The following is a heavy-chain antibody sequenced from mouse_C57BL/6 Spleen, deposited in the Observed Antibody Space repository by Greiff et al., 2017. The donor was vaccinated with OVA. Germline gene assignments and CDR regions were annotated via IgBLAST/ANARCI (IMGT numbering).Heavy chain of an antibody. Sequence: VQLQQSGPVLVMPGASVNISCKASGYSFPDYHMNWLKLSYGMSLEWIGVINPNYGTTSYNQQFKGMATLTVDPSSSTAYKQLNSLTSEDSAVYFCARGGDTTWYAYWGQGTLVAVAA. CDR3: ARGGDTTWYAY. V-gene: IGHV1-39*01. CDR2: INPNYGTT. J-gene: IGHJ3*01. D-gene: IGHD2-12*01. CDR1: GYSFPDYH.